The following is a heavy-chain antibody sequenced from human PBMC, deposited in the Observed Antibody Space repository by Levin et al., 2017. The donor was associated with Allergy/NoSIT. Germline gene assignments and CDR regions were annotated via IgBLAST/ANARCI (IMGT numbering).Heavy chain of an antibody. CDR1: EFTFTSYY. D-gene: IGHD2-15*01. Sequence: ASVKVSCKASEFTFTSYYMHWVRQAPGQGLEWMGIINPNGGTTSYAQNFQGRVTLTSDTSTSTVYMELSSLSSEDTAVYYCARARGWSDFDYWGQGTLLTVSS. V-gene: IGHV1-46*01. CDR3: ARARGWSDFDY. CDR2: INPNGGTT. J-gene: IGHJ4*02.